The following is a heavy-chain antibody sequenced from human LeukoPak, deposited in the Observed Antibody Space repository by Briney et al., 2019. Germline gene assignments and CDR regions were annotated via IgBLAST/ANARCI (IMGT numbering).Heavy chain of an antibody. CDR3: ARGIVATTPYFDY. Sequence: SETLSPTCTVSGGSISSYYWSWIRQPPGKGLEWIGYIYYSGSTNYNPSLKSRVTISVDTSKNQFSLKLSSVTAADTAVYYCARGIVATTPYFDYWGQGTLVTVSS. CDR1: GGSISSYY. J-gene: IGHJ4*02. V-gene: IGHV4-59*01. CDR2: IYYSGST. D-gene: IGHD5-12*01.